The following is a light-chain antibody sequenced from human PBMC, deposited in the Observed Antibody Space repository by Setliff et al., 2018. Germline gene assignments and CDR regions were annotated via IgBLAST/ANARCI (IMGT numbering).Light chain of an antibody. V-gene: IGLV1-40*01. CDR1: SSNLGAGFT. CDR3: QSYGGGLNGYV. J-gene: IGLJ1*01. Sequence: QSVLTQPPSVSGAPGQRVTISCTGSSSNLGAGFTVHWYQVPPGTAPKLLIYSKNFRPSGVPDRFSGSKSGTSASLAITGLQSEDEADYYCQSYGGGLNGYVFGTGTKVTVL. CDR2: SKN.